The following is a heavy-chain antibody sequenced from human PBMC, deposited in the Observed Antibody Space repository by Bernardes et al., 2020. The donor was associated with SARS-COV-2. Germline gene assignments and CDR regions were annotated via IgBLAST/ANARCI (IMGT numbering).Heavy chain of an antibody. CDR2: INHSGST. J-gene: IGHJ4*02. CDR3: ARLIAVTGMSDYFDS. D-gene: IGHD6-19*01. Sequence: SETLSLTCAVYGGSFSGYYWSWIRQPPGKGLEWIGEINHSGSTNYNPSLKSRVTISVDTSKNQFSLKLSSVTAADTAVYYCARLIAVTGMSDYFDSWGQGTLVTVSS. CDR1: GGSFSGYY. V-gene: IGHV4-34*01.